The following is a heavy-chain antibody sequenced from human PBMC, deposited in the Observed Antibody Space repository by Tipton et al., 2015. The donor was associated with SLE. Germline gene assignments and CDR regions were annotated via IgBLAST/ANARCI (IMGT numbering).Heavy chain of an antibody. V-gene: IGHV4-34*01. Sequence: TLSLTCAVYGGSFSGYYWSWIRQPPGKGLEWIWEINHSGSTNNNPSLKSRVTISVDTSKNQFSLKLSSVTAADTAVYYCARAPGLERSFYYYYYMDVWDKGTTVTVSS. D-gene: IGHD1-1*01. J-gene: IGHJ6*03. CDR1: GGSFSGYY. CDR3: ARAPGLERSFYYYYYMDV. CDR2: INHSGST.